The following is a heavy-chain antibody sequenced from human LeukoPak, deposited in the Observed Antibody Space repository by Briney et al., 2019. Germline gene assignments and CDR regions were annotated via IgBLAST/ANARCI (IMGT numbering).Heavy chain of an antibody. V-gene: IGHV7-4-1*02. CDR2: INTNTGNP. D-gene: IGHD6-13*01. J-gene: IGHJ5*02. CDR1: GYTFTSYA. CDR3: ARDRTAADPRNWFDP. Sequence: AASVKVSCKASGYTFTSYAMNWVRQAPGQGLEWMGWINTNTGNPTYAQGFTGRFVFSLDTSVSTAYLQISSLKSEDTAVYYCARDRTAADPRNWFDPWGQGTLVTVSS.